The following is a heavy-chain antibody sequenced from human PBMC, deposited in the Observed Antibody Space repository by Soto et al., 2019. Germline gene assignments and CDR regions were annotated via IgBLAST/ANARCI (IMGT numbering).Heavy chain of an antibody. Sequence: GGSLRLSCAASGFTFSSYSMSWVRQAPGKGLEWVSAISGSGGSTYYADSVKGRFTISRDNSKNTLYLQMNSLRAEDTAVYYCARVGSSIAVRPFDYWGQGTLVTVSS. V-gene: IGHV3-23*01. CDR3: ARVGSSIAVRPFDY. CDR2: ISGSGGST. CDR1: GFTFSSYS. J-gene: IGHJ4*02. D-gene: IGHD6-6*01.